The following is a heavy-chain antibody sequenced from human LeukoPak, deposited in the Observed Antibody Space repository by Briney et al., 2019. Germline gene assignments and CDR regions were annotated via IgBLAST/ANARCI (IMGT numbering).Heavy chain of an antibody. Sequence: PSETLSLTCTVSGGSISSGSYYWSWIRQPPGKGLEWIGYIYYSGSTNYNPSLKSRVTISVDKSKNQFSLKLSSVTAADTAVYYCARLYSYGRYTFDYWGQGTLVTVSS. CDR1: GGSISSGSYY. V-gene: IGHV4-61*05. CDR3: ARLYSYGRYTFDY. CDR2: IYYSGST. D-gene: IGHD5-18*01. J-gene: IGHJ4*02.